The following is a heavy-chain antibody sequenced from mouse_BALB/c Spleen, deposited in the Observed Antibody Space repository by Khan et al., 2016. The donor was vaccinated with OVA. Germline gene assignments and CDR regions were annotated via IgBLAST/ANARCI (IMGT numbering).Heavy chain of an antibody. D-gene: IGHD1-1*01. CDR2: IDPANGNT. CDR3: ATYYYGSSRYVDY. Sequence: VQLKQSGAELVKPGASVKLSCTLSGFNIKDTYMHWVKQRPEQGLEWIGRIDPANGNTKYDPKFPGKATITADTSSNTAYLQLSSLTSEDTAVYYCATYYYGSSRYVDYWGQGTTLTVSS. CDR1: GFNIKDTY. V-gene: IGHV14-3*02. J-gene: IGHJ2*01.